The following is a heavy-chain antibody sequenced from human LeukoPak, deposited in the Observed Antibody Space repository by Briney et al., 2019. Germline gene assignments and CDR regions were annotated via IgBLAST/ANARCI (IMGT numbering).Heavy chain of an antibody. CDR2: MSGSGVTT. V-gene: IGHV3-23*01. D-gene: IGHD1-26*01. J-gene: IGHJ4*02. CDR3: AKFPKWNYFDY. Sequence: PGGSLRLSCAASGFTFSSYAMSWVRQAPGKGLEWVSSMSGSGVTTYYADSAKGRFTISRDNSKNTLYLQMSSLRAEDTAVYYCAKFPKWNYFDYWGQGTLVTVSS. CDR1: GFTFSSYA.